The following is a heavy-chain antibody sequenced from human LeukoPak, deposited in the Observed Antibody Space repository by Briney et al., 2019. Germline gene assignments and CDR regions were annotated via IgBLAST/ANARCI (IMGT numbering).Heavy chain of an antibody. D-gene: IGHD1-1*01. J-gene: IGHJ4*02. CDR1: GFTFSDYW. CDR2: IKQDGTEK. CDR3: AKDQTGTTD. V-gene: IGHV3-7*03. Sequence: GGSLRLSCAASGFTFSDYWMSWVRQAPGKGLEWVANIKQDGTEKNYLDSVKGRFILSRDNAKNSLYLQLNCLRADDTAVYYCAKDQTGTTDWGQGTLVTVSS.